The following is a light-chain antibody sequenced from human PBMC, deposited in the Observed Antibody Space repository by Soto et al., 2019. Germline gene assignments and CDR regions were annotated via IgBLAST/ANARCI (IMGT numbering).Light chain of an antibody. CDR1: GSSIGTNT. CDR3: AAWDGRLNNVL. CDR2: GNN. V-gene: IGLV1-44*01. Sequence: QSVLTQPPSASGTPGQRVTLSCSGSGSSIGTNTVNWYRQLPGTAPKLLIYGNNQRPSGVPDRFSGCKSGTSASLAISGLQSEGGADYSCAAWDGRLNNVLFGGGTQVTVL. J-gene: IGLJ2*01.